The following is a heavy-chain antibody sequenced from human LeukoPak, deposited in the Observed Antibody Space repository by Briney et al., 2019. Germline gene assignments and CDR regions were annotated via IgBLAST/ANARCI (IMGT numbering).Heavy chain of an antibody. CDR1: GGSISSGVYY. Sequence: PSETLSLTCTVSGGSISSGVYYWSWLRQHPGKGPEWIGYIYYSGSTYYNPSLNSRVPISVDPSHNQFSLKLSSVAAADTAVYYCARVCSTSCYINDLEFMDVWGQGPTVTVSS. J-gene: IGHJ6*02. CDR3: ARVCSTSCYINDLEFMDV. D-gene: IGHD2-2*02. CDR2: IYYSGST. V-gene: IGHV4-31*03.